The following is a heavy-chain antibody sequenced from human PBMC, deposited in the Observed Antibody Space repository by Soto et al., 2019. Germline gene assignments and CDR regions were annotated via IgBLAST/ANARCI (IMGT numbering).Heavy chain of an antibody. V-gene: IGHV3-23*01. J-gene: IGHJ4*02. CDR1: GFTFSSYA. Sequence: PGGSLRLSCAASGFTFSSYAMSWVRQAPGKGLEWVSAISGSGGSTYYADSVKGRFTISRDNSKNTLYLQMNSLIAEDTAVYYSATAHYYDSSGPLSIVNDYWGQGTLVTVSS. D-gene: IGHD3-22*01. CDR2: ISGSGGST. CDR3: ATAHYYDSSGPLSIVNDY.